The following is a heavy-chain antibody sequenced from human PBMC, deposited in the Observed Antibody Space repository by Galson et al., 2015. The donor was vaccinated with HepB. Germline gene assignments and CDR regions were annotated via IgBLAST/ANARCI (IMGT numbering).Heavy chain of an antibody. CDR1: GFTFSSYG. J-gene: IGHJ4*02. CDR3: AKGGNQFDY. D-gene: IGHD4-23*01. CDR2: ISYDGSNK. V-gene: IGHV3-30*18. Sequence: SLRLSCAASGFTFSSYGMHWVRQAPGKGLEWVALISYDGSNKYYADSVKGRFTISRDNSKNTLYLQMNSLRAEDTAVYYCAKGGNQFDYWGQGTLVTVSS.